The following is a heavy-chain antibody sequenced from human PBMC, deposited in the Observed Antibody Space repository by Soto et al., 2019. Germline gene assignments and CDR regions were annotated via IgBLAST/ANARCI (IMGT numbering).Heavy chain of an antibody. CDR3: AGRGITLKPLDYGDYAGAFDI. J-gene: IGHJ3*02. CDR1: GGSISSSSYY. Sequence: SETLSLTCTVSGGSISSSSYYWGWIRQPPGKGLEWIGSIYYSGSTYYNPSLKSRVTISVDTSKNQFSLKLSSVTAADTAVYYCAGRGITLKPLDYGDYAGAFDIWGQGTMVTVSS. CDR2: IYYSGST. D-gene: IGHD4-17*01. V-gene: IGHV4-39*01.